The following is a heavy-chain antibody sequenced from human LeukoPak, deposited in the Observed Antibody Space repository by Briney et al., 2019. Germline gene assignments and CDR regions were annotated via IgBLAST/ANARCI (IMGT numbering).Heavy chain of an antibody. V-gene: IGHV3-23*01. CDR1: GFTFSNYA. CDR2: VSGRGGGT. CDR3: AKGDTGMVRRYYLDH. J-gene: IGHJ4*02. D-gene: IGHD5-18*01. Sequence: GGSLRLSCAASGFTFSNYAMNWVRQAPGKGLEWVSVVSGRGGGTYYAEPVKGRFTISRDNSKNTLYLQMNTLRAEDTAVYYCAKGDTGMVRRYYLDHWGQGSLVTVSS.